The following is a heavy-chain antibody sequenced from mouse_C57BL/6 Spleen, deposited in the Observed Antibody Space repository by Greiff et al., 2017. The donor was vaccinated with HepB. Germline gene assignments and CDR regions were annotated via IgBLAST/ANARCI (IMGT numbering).Heavy chain of an antibody. Sequence: EVKLQESGAGLVKPGGSLKLSCAASGFTFSSYAMSWVRQTPEKRLEWVAYISSGGGYIYYADTVKGRFTISRDNARNTLYLQMSSLKSEDTAMYYCTREDYCGSSYGGYFDYWGQGTTLTVSS. J-gene: IGHJ2*01. CDR3: TREDYCGSSYGGYFDY. CDR2: ISSGGGYI. CDR1: GFTFSSYA. D-gene: IGHD1-1*01. V-gene: IGHV5-9-1*02.